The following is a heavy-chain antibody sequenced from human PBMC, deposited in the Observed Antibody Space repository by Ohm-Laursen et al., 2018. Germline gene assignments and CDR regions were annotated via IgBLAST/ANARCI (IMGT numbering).Heavy chain of an antibody. CDR2: IGPTTNYI. V-gene: IGHV3-21*01. CDR1: GFTFDSYG. J-gene: IGHJ4*02. CDR3: ASSLRTLGLFFDY. Sequence: SLRLSCTASGFTFDSYGMNWVRQAPGKGLEWVSAIGPTTNYIYHADSVKGRYTIFRDNAKNSLYLQMNNLRAEDTAVYYCASSLRTLGLFFDYWGQGAPVTVSS. D-gene: IGHD3-16*01.